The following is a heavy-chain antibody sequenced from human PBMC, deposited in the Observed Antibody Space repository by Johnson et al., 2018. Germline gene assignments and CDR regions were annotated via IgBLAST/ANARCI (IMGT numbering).Heavy chain of an antibody. D-gene: IGHD3-22*01. CDR3: AKDPYDSSGYYHYYYYGMDV. CDR2: ISDEGSNK. Sequence: QVQLVQSGGGVVQPGRSLRLSCAASGFTFSSSGMHWVRPAPGTGLEWEAVISDEGSNKYYADAVKARFTISRENSKNALDLQMNNLNAEDTDVYDCAKDPYDSSGYYHYYYYGMDVWGQGTTVTVSS. V-gene: IGHV3-30*18. J-gene: IGHJ6*02. CDR1: GFTFSSSG.